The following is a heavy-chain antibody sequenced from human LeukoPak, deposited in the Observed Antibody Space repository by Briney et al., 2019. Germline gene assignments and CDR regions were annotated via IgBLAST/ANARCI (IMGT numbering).Heavy chain of an antibody. Sequence: GGSLSLSCAASGFTFSSYAMSWVRQAPGKGLEWVSAISGSGGSTYYADSVKGRFTISRDNAKNSLYLQMNSLRAEDTAVYYCARDYYRNWFDPWGQGTLVTVSS. V-gene: IGHV3-23*01. CDR2: ISGSGGST. D-gene: IGHD3-22*01. CDR3: ARDYYRNWFDP. J-gene: IGHJ5*02. CDR1: GFTFSSYA.